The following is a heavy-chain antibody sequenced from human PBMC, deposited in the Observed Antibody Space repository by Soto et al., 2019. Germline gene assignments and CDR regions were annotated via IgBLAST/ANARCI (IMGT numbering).Heavy chain of an antibody. CDR2: INPSGGST. CDR3: ASVPQRDCSGGSCYSGWFDP. Sequence: ASVKVSCQASGYTFTSYYMHWVRQAPGQGLAWMGIINPSGGSTSYAQKYQGRVTMTRDTPTGTVDMELSSLRSEDTAVYYCASVPQRDCSGGSCYSGWFDPWGQGTLVTVSP. J-gene: IGHJ5*02. CDR1: GYTFTSYY. D-gene: IGHD2-15*01. V-gene: IGHV1-46*03.